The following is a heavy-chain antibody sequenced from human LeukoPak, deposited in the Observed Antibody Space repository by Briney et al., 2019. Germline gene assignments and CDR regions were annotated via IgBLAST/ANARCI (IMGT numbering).Heavy chain of an antibody. D-gene: IGHD2-8*01. J-gene: IGHJ4*02. CDR3: ARESVLMVYAKQIDY. CDR1: GYSISSGYY. Sequence: SETLTLTCTVSGYSISSGYYLGWIRQPPGKGLDRIRSIYHSGSTYYNPSLKSRVTISVDTSKNQFSLKLSSVTAADTAVYYCARESVLMVYAKQIDYWGQGTLVTVSS. CDR2: IYHSGST. V-gene: IGHV4-38-2*02.